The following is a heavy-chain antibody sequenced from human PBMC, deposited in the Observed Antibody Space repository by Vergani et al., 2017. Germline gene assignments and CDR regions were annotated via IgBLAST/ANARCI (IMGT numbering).Heavy chain of an antibody. V-gene: IGHV3-23*04. Sequence: EVQLVESGGGLVKPGGSLRLSCAASGFPFSSYSMNWVRQAPGKGLEWVSGVSGSGDSTFYAVSVKGRFTISRDNSKNTLYLQMNSLRAEDTAVYYCARGKFYYDSSGYYEPGFDYWGQGTLVTVSS. CDR2: VSGSGDST. D-gene: IGHD3-22*01. CDR3: ARGKFYYDSSGYYEPGFDY. CDR1: GFPFSSYS. J-gene: IGHJ4*02.